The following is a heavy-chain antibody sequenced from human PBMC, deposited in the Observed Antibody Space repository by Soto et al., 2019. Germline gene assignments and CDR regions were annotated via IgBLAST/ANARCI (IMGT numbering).Heavy chain of an antibody. Sequence: EVQLVESGGGLVQPGGSLRLSCAASGFTFSTYSMNWVRQAPGKGLEWVSSISSSSSYIYYADSVKGRFTISRDNDKNVLDLEMTSVGAKDRAVYYCAGYDSSGYYWPYYDSGMDVWGQGTTVNVSS. J-gene: IGHJ6*02. D-gene: IGHD3-22*01. CDR1: GFTFSTYS. V-gene: IGHV3-21*01. CDR2: ISSSSSYI. CDR3: AGYDSSGYYWPYYDSGMDV.